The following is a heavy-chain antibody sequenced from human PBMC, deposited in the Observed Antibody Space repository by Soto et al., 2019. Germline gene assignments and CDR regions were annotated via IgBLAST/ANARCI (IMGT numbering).Heavy chain of an antibody. D-gene: IGHD3-3*01. Sequence: ASVKVSCKTSGYSFRTYSIHWVRKAPGQRFEWMGWMNAGNGNTKHSETFQGRVILTRDPVSNTAYMELTSLTSGDTAIYYCARSSGRVVEWLFLFDCWGQGTPVTVSS. CDR1: GYSFRTYS. CDR2: MNAGNGNT. CDR3: ARSSGRVVEWLFLFDC. V-gene: IGHV1-3*01. J-gene: IGHJ4*02.